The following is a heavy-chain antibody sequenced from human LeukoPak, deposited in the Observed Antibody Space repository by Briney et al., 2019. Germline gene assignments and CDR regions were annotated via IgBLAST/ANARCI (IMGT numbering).Heavy chain of an antibody. Sequence: GGSLRLSCAASGFTFSSYAMHWVRQAPGKGLEYVSAISSNGGSTYYANSVKGRFTISRDNSKNPLYLQMGSLRAEDMAVYYCARPDYYYYYMDVWGKGTTVTVSS. CDR2: ISSNGGST. CDR3: ARPDYYYYYMDV. V-gene: IGHV3-64*01. J-gene: IGHJ6*03. CDR1: GFTFSSYA.